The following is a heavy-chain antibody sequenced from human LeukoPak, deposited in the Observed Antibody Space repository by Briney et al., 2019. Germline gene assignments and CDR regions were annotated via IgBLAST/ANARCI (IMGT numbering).Heavy chain of an antibody. CDR2: ISSSSSII. Sequence: GGSLRLSCVVSGFTFSTSWMNWVRQAPGKGLEWLSYISSSSSIIYYADSVKGRFTISRDNAKNSLYLQMNSLRDEDTAVYYCAKSDTYRFDYWGQGTLVTVSS. CDR1: GFTFSTSW. J-gene: IGHJ4*02. CDR3: AKSDTYRFDY. D-gene: IGHD2-21*02. V-gene: IGHV3-48*02.